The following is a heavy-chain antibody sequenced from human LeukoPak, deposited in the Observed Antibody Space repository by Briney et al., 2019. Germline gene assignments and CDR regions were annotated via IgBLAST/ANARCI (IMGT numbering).Heavy chain of an antibody. CDR2: INPNRGGT. J-gene: IGHJ5*02. CDR1: GYTFNGYY. Sequence: ASVKVSCKASGYTFNGYYMHWARQAPGKGLEWMGWINPNRGGTNYAQKFQGRVTMTRDTSISTAYMELSRLRSDDTAVYYCARDRTTMVRGVIITSWFDPWGQGTLVTVSS. V-gene: IGHV1-2*02. CDR3: ARDRTTMVRGVIITSWFDP. D-gene: IGHD3-10*01.